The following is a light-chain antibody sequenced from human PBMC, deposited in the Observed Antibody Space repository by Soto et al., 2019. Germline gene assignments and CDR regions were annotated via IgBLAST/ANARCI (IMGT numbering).Light chain of an antibody. Sequence: DIHMTQSPSSVSASVGDRFTITCRASQDISNCLAWYQHKPGKAPQLLIYSTSSLQNGVPSRFSGSGSGTEFTLAITSLQPDDFATYDCQQGSCFPRTFGQGTKV. CDR1: QDISNC. CDR2: STS. J-gene: IGKJ1*01. V-gene: IGKV1-12*01. CDR3: QQGSCFPRT.